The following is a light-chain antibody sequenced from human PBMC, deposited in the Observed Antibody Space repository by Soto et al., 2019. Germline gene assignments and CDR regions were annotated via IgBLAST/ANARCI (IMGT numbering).Light chain of an antibody. J-gene: IGKJ4*01. V-gene: IGKV1-5*03. CDR1: QSISSW. Sequence: DVQITHSPSTLSPYVLYRVTLTCRASQSISSWLAWYQQKPGKAPKLLIYRASNLKRGVPSRFSGSGSGTEFTLTISSLQPDDFATYYCQQYNSYFGGGTKVDNK. CDR3: QQYNSY. CDR2: RAS.